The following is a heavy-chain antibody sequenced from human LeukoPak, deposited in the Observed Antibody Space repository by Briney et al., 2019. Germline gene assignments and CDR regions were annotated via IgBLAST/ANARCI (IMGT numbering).Heavy chain of an antibody. J-gene: IGHJ4*03. V-gene: IGHV4-59*01. CDR1: GLPISNYY. D-gene: IGHD6-13*01. Sequence: SETLSLTCTGFGLPISNYYWSWIRQPPGKGLENIGYIYYTGSTNYNPSLKSRVTISVDTSKNPFSLKLSSVTAADTAVYYCARVDSSNWYESRGYFDYWGQGTLVTVSS. CDR2: IYYTGST. CDR3: ARVDSSNWYESRGYFDY.